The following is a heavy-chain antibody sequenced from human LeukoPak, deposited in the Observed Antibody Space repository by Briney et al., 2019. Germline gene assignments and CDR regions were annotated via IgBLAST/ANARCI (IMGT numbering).Heavy chain of an antibody. CDR1: GFTFSQYW. CDR2: IRQDGHEN. CDR3: ARGIPLFGTIFGVVIMAVESFWFDP. Sequence: GGSLRLSWAASGFTFSQYWMSWVRQAPGKGLEWVANIRQDGHENYYADSVKGRFSISRDNAENSVFLQMSGLRVEDTAVYYCARGIPLFGTIFGVVIMAVESFWFDPWGQGTLVTVSS. J-gene: IGHJ5*02. V-gene: IGHV3-7*03. D-gene: IGHD3-3*01.